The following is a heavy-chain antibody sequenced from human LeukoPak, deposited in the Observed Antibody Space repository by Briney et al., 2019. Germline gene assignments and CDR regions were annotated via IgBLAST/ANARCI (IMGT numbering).Heavy chain of an antibody. J-gene: IGHJ6*02. CDR2: IIPIFGTA. CDR1: GGTFSSYA. V-gene: IGHV1-69*01. Sequence: SVKVSCKASGGTFSSYAISWVRQAPGQGLEWMGGIIPIFGTANYAQKFQGRVTITADESTSTAYMGLSSLRSEDTAVYYCARAVWSGYGYYYYGMDVWGQGTTVTVSS. D-gene: IGHD3-3*01. CDR3: ARAVWSGYGYYYYGMDV.